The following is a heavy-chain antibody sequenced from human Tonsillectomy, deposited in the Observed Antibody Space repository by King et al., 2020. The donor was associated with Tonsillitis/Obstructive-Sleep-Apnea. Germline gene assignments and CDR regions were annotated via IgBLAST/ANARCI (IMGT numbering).Heavy chain of an antibody. J-gene: IGHJ4*02. V-gene: IGHV1-2*04. Sequence: QLVQSGAEVKKPGASVKVSCKASGYTFTGYYMHWVRQAPGQGLEWMGWINPNSGGTNYAQKFQGWVTMTRDTSISTAYMELSRLRSDDTAVYYCAREGDWNGDLHYFDYWGQGTLVTVSS. CDR1: GYTFTGYY. CDR3: AREGDWNGDLHYFDY. D-gene: IGHD1-1*01. CDR2: INPNSGGT.